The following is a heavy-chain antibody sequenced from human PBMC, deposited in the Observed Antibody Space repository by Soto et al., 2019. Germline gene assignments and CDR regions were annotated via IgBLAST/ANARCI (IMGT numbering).Heavy chain of an antibody. D-gene: IGHD6-19*01. Sequence: PGGSLRLSCAASGFTFSSYGMHWVRQAPGKGLEWVAVIWYDGSNKYYADSVKGRFTISRDNSKNTPYLQMNSLRAEDTAVYYCARDRGQWLVQRDPFDYWGQGTLVTVSS. J-gene: IGHJ4*02. V-gene: IGHV3-33*01. CDR3: ARDRGQWLVQRDPFDY. CDR2: IWYDGSNK. CDR1: GFTFSSYG.